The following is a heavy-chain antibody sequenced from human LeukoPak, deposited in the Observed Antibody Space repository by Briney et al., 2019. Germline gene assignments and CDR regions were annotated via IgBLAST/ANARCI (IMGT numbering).Heavy chain of an antibody. J-gene: IGHJ4*02. CDR2: IYTSVST. V-gene: IGHV4-61*02. D-gene: IGHD6-19*01. CDR3: AREALAFGSGWYKVDY. CDR1: GGSISSGSYY. Sequence: PSQTLFLTCTVPGGSISSGSYYRSSIRQPAGKGLEWIGRIYTSVSTNYSPSLKSRVTISVDTSKNQFSLQLNSVTPEDTAVYYCAREALAFGSGWYKVDYWGQGNLVTVSS.